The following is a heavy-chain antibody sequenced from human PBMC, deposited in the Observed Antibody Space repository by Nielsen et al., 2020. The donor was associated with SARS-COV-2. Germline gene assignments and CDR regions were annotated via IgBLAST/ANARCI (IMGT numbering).Heavy chain of an antibody. CDR3: ASPAQGSSGTYYYYGLDV. CDR2: IKDDGSAR. CDR1: GFTFSAYW. V-gene: IGHV3-7*01. Sequence: GESLKISCVASGFTFSAYWMNWVRQAPGKGLELVANIKDDGSARYYVDSVKGRFTISRDNSKNTLYLQMNSLRTEDTAVYYCASPAQGSSGTYYYYGLDVWGQGTTVTVSS. J-gene: IGHJ6*02. D-gene: IGHD1-26*01.